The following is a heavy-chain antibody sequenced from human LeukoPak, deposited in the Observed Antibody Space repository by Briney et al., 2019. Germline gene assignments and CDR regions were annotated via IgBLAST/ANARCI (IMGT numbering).Heavy chain of an antibody. V-gene: IGHV3-53*01. CDR3: AREGSGYTYGYNDAFDL. CDR1: GFSVSTNY. Sequence: GGSLRLSCAASGFSVSTNYMSWVRQAPGKGLEWVSVIYSGDNTYYAGSVRGRFTISRDNSENTLYLQMSSLRADDTAVYFCAREGSGYTYGYNDAFDLWGQGTMVTVSS. D-gene: IGHD5-18*01. CDR2: IYSGDNT. J-gene: IGHJ3*01.